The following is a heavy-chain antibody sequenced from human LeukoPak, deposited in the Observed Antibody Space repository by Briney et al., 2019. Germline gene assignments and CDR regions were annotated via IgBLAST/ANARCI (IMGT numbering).Heavy chain of an antibody. Sequence: GGSPRLSCGASGFTFSSYAMTWVRQAPGKGLEWVSAISGSGAGTYYADFVKGRFTISRDNSKNTLYLQMNSLSAEDTAVYYCAKVIGYSRGYDHFDNWGQGTLVTVSS. V-gene: IGHV3-23*01. J-gene: IGHJ4*02. D-gene: IGHD5-18*01. CDR1: GFTFSSYA. CDR2: ISGSGAGT. CDR3: AKVIGYSRGYDHFDN.